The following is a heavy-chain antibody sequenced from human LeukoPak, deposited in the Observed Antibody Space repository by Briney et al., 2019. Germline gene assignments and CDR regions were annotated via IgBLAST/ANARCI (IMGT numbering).Heavy chain of an antibody. Sequence: ASVKVSCKASGYTFTSYAMHWVRQAPGQRLEWMGWINAGNGNTKYSQKFQGRVTITRDTSASTAYMELSSLRSEDTAVYYCARVTSSGYYLKYYYGMDVWGQGTTVTVSS. D-gene: IGHD3-22*01. CDR1: GYTFTSYA. CDR2: INAGNGNT. CDR3: ARVTSSGYYLKYYYGMDV. J-gene: IGHJ6*02. V-gene: IGHV1-3*01.